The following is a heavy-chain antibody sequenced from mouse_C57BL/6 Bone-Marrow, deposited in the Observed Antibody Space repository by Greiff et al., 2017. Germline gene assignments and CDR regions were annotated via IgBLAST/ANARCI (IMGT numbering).Heavy chain of an antibody. J-gene: IGHJ4*01. CDR3: ARSHRLRRDYAMDY. CDR1: GYTFTSYW. V-gene: IGHV1-72*01. CDR2: IDPNSGGT. D-gene: IGHD2-4*01. Sequence: QVQLKQPGAELVKPGASVKLSCKASGYTFTSYWMHWVKQRPGRGLEWIGRIDPNSGGTKYNEKFKSKATLTVDKPSSTAYMQLSSLTSEDSAVYYCARSHRLRRDYAMDYWGQGTSVTVSS.